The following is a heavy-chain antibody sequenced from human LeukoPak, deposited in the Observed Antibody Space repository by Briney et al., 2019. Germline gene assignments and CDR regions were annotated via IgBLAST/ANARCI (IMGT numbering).Heavy chain of an antibody. J-gene: IGHJ4*02. CDR3: AKATDSSGYYPASAFDY. D-gene: IGHD3-22*01. V-gene: IGHV3-9*01. CDR2: ISWNSGSI. CDR1: GFTFDDYA. Sequence: GGSLRLSCAASGFTFDDYAMHWVRQAPGKGLEWVSGISWNSGSIGYADSVKGRFTISRDNAKNSLYLQMNSLRAEDTALYYCAKATDSSGYYPASAFDYWGQGTLVAVSS.